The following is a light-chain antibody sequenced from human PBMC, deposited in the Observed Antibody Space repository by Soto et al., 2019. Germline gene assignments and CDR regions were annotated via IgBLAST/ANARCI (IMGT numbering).Light chain of an antibody. V-gene: IGLV2-8*01. Sequence: QSALTQPPSASGSPGQSVTISCAGTSSDVGSYDHVSWYQQHPGKAPKLMIYDVSKRPSGVPDRFSGSKSGSAASLTVSGLPTEDEDDYYCSSFAGSNNVVFGGGTKLTVL. J-gene: IGLJ3*02. CDR3: SSFAGSNNVV. CDR2: DVS. CDR1: SSDVGSYDH.